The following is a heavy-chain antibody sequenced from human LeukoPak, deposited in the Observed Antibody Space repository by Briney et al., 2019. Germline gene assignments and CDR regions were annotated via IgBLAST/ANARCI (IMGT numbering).Heavy chain of an antibody. CDR1: GFPFSSYE. D-gene: IGHD3-16*02. J-gene: IGHJ4*02. CDR2: ISSSGSTI. V-gene: IGHV3-48*03. CDR3: ARDLYTYDYVWGSYREFDY. Sequence: GGSLRLSCAASGFPFSSYEMNWVRQAPGKGLVWVSYISSSGSTIYYADSVKGRFTISRDNAKNSLYPQMNSLRAEDTAVYYCARDLYTYDYVWGSYREFDYWGQGTLVTVSS.